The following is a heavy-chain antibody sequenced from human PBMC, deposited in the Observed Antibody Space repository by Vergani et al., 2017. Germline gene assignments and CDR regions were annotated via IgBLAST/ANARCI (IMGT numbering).Heavy chain of an antibody. D-gene: IGHD3-10*01. CDR1: GGSISSYY. Sequence: QVQLQESGPGLVKPSETLSLTCTVSGGSISSYYWSWIRQPPGKGLEWIGYIYYSGSTNYNPSLKSRVTISVDTSKNQFSLKLSSVTAADTAVYYCARARGSVSYYNRRAFDIWGQGTMVTVSS. V-gene: IGHV4-59*01. CDR2: IYYSGST. CDR3: ARARGSVSYYNRRAFDI. J-gene: IGHJ3*02.